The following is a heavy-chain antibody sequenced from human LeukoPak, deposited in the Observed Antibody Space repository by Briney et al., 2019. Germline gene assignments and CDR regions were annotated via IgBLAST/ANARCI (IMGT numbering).Heavy chain of an antibody. D-gene: IGHD3-10*01. CDR3: ARMPWFGELSDYGMDV. J-gene: IGHJ6*04. CDR1: GYTFTSYY. CDR2: INPSGGST. Sequence: ASVKVSCKASGYTFTSYYMHWVRQAPGQGLEWMGIINPSGGSTSYAQKFQGRVTMTRDTSTSTVYMELSSLRSEDTAVYYCARMPWFGELSDYGMDVWGKGTTVTVSS. V-gene: IGHV1-46*01.